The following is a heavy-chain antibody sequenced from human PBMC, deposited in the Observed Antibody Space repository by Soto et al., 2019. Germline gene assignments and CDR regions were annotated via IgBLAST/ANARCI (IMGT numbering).Heavy chain of an antibody. CDR3: AAEGTVTTGMDV. Sequence: EASVKVSCKASGYAFTSYAMHWVRQAPGQRLEWMGWINAGNGNTKYSQKFQGRVTITRDTSASTAYMELSSLRSEDTAVYYCAAEGTVTTGMDVWGQGTTVTVSS. J-gene: IGHJ6*02. D-gene: IGHD4-17*01. CDR1: GYAFTSYA. CDR2: INAGNGNT. V-gene: IGHV1-3*01.